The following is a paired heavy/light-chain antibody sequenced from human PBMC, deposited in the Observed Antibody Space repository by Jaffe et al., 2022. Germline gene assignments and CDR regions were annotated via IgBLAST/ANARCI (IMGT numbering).Light chain of an antibody. CDR1: QSVSRY. Sequence: DIQMTQSPSSLSASVGDRVTITCRASQSVSRYLNWYQQKSGEAPKLLIYAASSLQSGVPSRFSGSGSGPDFTLTISNLQPEDFATYYCQQSYSFPRTFGQGTKLDFK. J-gene: IGKJ2*01. CDR2: AAS. CDR3: QQSYSFPRT. V-gene: IGKV1-39*01.
Heavy chain of an antibody. CDR3: VRGVTVGGFGCFDL. Sequence: QVQLLQSGAEVERPGASVKVSCKASAYTFIDYYIHWVRQAPGQGLEWMGWINPKSGDTKYAQRFQGRVTMTRDTSISTVYIDLSSLTSDDTAIYHCVRGVTVGGFGCFDLWGQGTLVTVSS. V-gene: IGHV1-2*02. J-gene: IGHJ5*02. CDR1: AYTFIDYY. CDR2: INPKSGDT. D-gene: IGHD6-19*01.